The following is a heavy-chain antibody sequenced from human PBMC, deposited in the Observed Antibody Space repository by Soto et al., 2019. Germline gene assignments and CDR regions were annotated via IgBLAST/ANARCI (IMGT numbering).Heavy chain of an antibody. CDR1: GFTFSTYA. CDR2: ISTSVGST. CDR3: AKGGQSYDY. D-gene: IGHD3-10*01. J-gene: IGHJ4*02. V-gene: IGHV3-23*01. Sequence: EVQLLESGGGSVQPGGSLRLSCAASGFTFSTYAMSWVRQAPGKGLEWVSAISTSVGSTYYTDSVKGRFTISRDNSKNTLYLQMNSLRAEATAVYYCAKGGQSYDYWGQGTLVTVSS.